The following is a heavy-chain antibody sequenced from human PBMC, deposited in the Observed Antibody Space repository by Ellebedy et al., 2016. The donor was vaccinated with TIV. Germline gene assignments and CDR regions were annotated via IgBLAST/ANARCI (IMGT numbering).Heavy chain of an antibody. CDR3: ARGRMDSGGWFDP. CDR2: INHSGST. Sequence: SETLSLTCAVYGGSFSGYYWSWIRQPPGKGLEWIGEINHSGSTNYNPSLKSRVTISVDTSKNQFSLKLSSVTAADTAVYYCARGRMDSGGWFDPWGQGTLVTVSS. CDR1: GGSFSGYY. V-gene: IGHV4-34*01. D-gene: IGHD3/OR15-3a*01. J-gene: IGHJ5*02.